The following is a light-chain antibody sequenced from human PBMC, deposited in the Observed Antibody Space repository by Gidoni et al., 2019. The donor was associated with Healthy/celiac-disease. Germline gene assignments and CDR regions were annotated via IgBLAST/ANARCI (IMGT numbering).Light chain of an antibody. V-gene: IGLV3-9*01. Sequence: SYELTQPPSVSVALGQTARITCGGNNIGSKNVHWYQQKPGQAPVLVIYRDSNRPSGIPARFSGSNSGNTPTLTISRAQAGDEADYYCQVWDSSTVVFGGGTKLTVL. CDR2: RDS. CDR3: QVWDSSTVV. CDR1: NIGSKN. J-gene: IGLJ2*01.